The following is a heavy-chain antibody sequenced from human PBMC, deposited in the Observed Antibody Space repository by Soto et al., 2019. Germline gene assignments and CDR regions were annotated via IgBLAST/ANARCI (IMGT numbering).Heavy chain of an antibody. CDR3: ARDRGDIVVVPAAMIGDCYYYMDV. Sequence: SVKVSCKASGGTFSSYTISWVRQAPGQGLEWMGRIIPILGIANYAQKFQGRVTITADKSTSTAYMELSSLRSEDTAVYYCARDRGDIVVVPAAMIGDCYYYMDVWGKGTTVTVSS. D-gene: IGHD2-2*01. J-gene: IGHJ6*03. CDR2: IIPILGIA. V-gene: IGHV1-69*02. CDR1: GGTFSSYT.